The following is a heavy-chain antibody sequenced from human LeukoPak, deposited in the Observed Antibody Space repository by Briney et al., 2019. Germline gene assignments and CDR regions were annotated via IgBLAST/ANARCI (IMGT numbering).Heavy chain of an antibody. D-gene: IGHD5-12*01. CDR1: GGSISSYY. V-gene: IGHV4-59*01. J-gene: IGHJ6*03. Sequence: SETLSLTCTVSGGSISSYYWSWIRQPAGKGLEWIGYIYYSGSTNYNPSLKSRVTISVDTSKNQFSLKLSSVTAADTAVYYCARDRAPWNYYYYMDVWGKGTTVTVSS. CDR3: ARDRAPWNYYYYMDV. CDR2: IYYSGST.